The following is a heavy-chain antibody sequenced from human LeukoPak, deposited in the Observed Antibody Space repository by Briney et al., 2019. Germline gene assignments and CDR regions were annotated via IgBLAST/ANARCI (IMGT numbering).Heavy chain of an antibody. D-gene: IGHD3-10*01. J-gene: IGHJ4*02. Sequence: GGSLRLSCAASGFTFSSYSMNWVRQAPGKGLEWVSFISSSSSYIYYADSVKGRFTISRDNAKTSLYVQINSLRAEDTAVYYCARHDAGMVRGVRNWGQGTLVTVSS. CDR1: GFTFSSYS. CDR2: ISSSSSYI. V-gene: IGHV3-21*04. CDR3: ARHDAGMVRGVRN.